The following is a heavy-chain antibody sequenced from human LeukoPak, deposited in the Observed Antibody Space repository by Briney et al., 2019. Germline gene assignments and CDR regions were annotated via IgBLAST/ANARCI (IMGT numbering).Heavy chain of an antibody. V-gene: IGHV1-69*13. Sequence: GASVNVSCKASGGTFSSYAISWVRQAPGQGLEWMGGIIPIFGTANYAQKFQGRVTITADESTSTAYMELSSLRSEDTAVYYCARGGIAAAGSFDYWGQGTLVTVSS. J-gene: IGHJ4*02. D-gene: IGHD6-13*01. CDR1: GGTFSSYA. CDR2: IIPIFGTA. CDR3: ARGGIAAAGSFDY.